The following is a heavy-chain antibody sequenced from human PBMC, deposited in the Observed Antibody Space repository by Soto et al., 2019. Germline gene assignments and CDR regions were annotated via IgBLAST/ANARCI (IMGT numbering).Heavy chain of an antibody. Sequence: PGGSLKTSCSGSGYTLTDDWIGWGRQLPWKGLEWMGIIYPGDSDTRYSPSFQGHVTITVNKSTSTAYLQWNTLKASDTAMYYCARHMSNILYYYYAMDVWGQGTTVTVSS. CDR3: ARHMSNILYYYYAMDV. J-gene: IGHJ6*02. CDR1: GYTLTDDW. D-gene: IGHD3-16*01. CDR2: IYPGDSDT. V-gene: IGHV5-51*01.